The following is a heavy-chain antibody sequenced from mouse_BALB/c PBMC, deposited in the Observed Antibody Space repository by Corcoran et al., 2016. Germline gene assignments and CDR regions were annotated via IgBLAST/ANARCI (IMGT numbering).Heavy chain of an antibody. J-gene: IGHJ2*01. Sequence: VQLQQWGAGLLKPSETLSLTCAVYGGSFSGYYWSWIRQPPGKGLEWIGEINHSGSTNYNPSLKSRVTISVDTSKNQFSLKLGSVTAADTAVYYCARGIRVRLRDRLYYFDYWGQGTLVTVSS. CDR1: GGSFSGYY. CDR2: INHSGST. CDR3: ARGIRVRLRDRLYYFDY. V-gene: IGHV3S1*01. D-gene: IGHD6-1*01.